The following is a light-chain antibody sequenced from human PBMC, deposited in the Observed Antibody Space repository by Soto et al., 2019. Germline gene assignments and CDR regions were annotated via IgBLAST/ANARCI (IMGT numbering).Light chain of an antibody. V-gene: IGLV1-44*01. CDR1: SSNIGSNT. Sequence: QSVLTQPPSVSGTPGQRVTISCSGSSSNIGSNTVNWYQQFPGTAPKLLIYSNNQRPSGVPDRFSGSKSGTSASLAISGLQSEDEADYYCAAWDDSLNAAVFGGGTQLTVL. CDR2: SNN. J-gene: IGLJ7*01. CDR3: AAWDDSLNAAV.